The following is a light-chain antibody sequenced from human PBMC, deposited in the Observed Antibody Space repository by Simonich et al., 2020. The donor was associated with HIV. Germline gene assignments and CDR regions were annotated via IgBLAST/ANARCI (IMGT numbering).Light chain of an antibody. Sequence: IQLTQSPSTLSASVGDKVTLTCRARESISNWLAWYQQKPGKAPNLLISKASSLESGVPSRFRGRGSGTEFTRTISSLQPDDFSTYYCQQYNTYSRTFGQGTKVEIK. CDR1: ESISNW. CDR2: KAS. J-gene: IGKJ1*01. V-gene: IGKV1-5*03. CDR3: QQYNTYSRT.